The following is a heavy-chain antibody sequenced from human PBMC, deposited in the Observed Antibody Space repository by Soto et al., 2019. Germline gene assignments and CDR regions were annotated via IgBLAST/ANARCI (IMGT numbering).Heavy chain of an antibody. J-gene: IGHJ3*02. Sequence: QVQLVQSGAEVKKPGSSVKVSCKASGGTFSSYTISWVRQAPGQGLEWMGGIIPILGIANYAQKFQGRVTSTADKSTSTADIELSSLRSEDTAVYYCARGYCSGGSCLAAFDIWGQGTMVTVSS. CDR2: IIPILGIA. D-gene: IGHD2-15*01. CDR3: ARGYCSGGSCLAAFDI. CDR1: GGTFSSYT. V-gene: IGHV1-69*02.